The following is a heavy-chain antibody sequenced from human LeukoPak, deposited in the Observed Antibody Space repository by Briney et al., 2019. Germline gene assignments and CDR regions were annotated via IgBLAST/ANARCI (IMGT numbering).Heavy chain of an antibody. J-gene: IGHJ6*03. V-gene: IGHV3-48*04. D-gene: IGHD3-16*01. CDR3: ARIDGPTVFTYYMDL. CDR2: ISPRSETI. Sequence: GGSLRLSCAASGFSFNRRGMNWVRQPPGKGLEWVSYISPRSETIFYAESVQGRFAVSRDDAKGSLYLQMHTLRVEDTAVYYCARIDGPTVFTYYMDLWGKGTTVTVAS. CDR1: GFSFNRRG.